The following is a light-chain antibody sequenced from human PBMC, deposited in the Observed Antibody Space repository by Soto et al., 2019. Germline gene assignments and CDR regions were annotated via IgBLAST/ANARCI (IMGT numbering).Light chain of an antibody. CDR3: QQYNSYSPRT. CDR2: DAS. CDR1: QRIGNW. V-gene: IGKV1-5*01. J-gene: IGKJ1*01. Sequence: DVQLTQAPSPLSASVGDRVTITCRASQRIGNWLAWYHQKPGKAPNLLIYDASTLENGVPSRFSGSASGTDFTLTISSLQPYDFETYSCQQYNSYSPRTFGQGTKVEFK.